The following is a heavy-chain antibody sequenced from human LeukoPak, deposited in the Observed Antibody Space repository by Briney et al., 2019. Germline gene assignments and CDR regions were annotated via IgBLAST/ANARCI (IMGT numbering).Heavy chain of an antibody. CDR3: ARVGFTFDY. D-gene: IGHD1-26*01. J-gene: IGHJ4*02. Sequence: GESLKISCNGPGYSFTNDWSGRVRQMPGKELEWMGIIYPSDSDTRYSPSFQGQVTISADKSISTAYLQWSTLKASDTAMYYCARVGFTFDYWGQGTLVTVSS. CDR2: IYPSDSDT. CDR1: GYSFTNDW. V-gene: IGHV5-51*01.